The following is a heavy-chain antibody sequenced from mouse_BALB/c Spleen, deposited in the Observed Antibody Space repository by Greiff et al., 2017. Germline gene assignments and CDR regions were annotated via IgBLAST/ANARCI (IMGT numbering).Heavy chain of an antibody. CDR3: TRSGDGYFPDYAMDY. D-gene: IGHD2-3*01. CDR2: INPSNGGT. J-gene: IGHJ4*01. CDR1: GYTFTSYY. Sequence: QVQLQQSGAELVKPGASVKLSCKASGYTFTSYYMYWVKQRPGQGLEWIGEINPSNGGTNFNEKFKSKATLTVDKSSSTAYMQLSSLTSEDSAVYYCTRSGDGYFPDYAMDYWGQGTSVTVSS. V-gene: IGHV1S81*02.